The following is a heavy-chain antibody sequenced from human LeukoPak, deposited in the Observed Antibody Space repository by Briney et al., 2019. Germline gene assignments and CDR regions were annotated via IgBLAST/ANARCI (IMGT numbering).Heavy chain of an antibody. V-gene: IGHV3-30*02. CDR2: IRYDGSNK. Sequence: GGSLRLSCAASGFTFSSYGMHWVRQAPGKGLEWVAFIRYDGSNKYYADSVNGRFTISRDNSKNTLYLQMNRLRAEDTAVYYCAKGGFTYYYDSSGIDYWGQGTLVTVSS. J-gene: IGHJ4*02. CDR3: AKGGFTYYYDSSGIDY. D-gene: IGHD3-22*01. CDR1: GFTFSSYG.